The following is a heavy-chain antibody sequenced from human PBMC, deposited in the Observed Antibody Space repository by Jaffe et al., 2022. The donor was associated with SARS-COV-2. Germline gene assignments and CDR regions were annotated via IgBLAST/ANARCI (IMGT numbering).Heavy chain of an antibody. V-gene: IGHV3-30*18. CDR3: AKDLGSYYYYYGMDV. D-gene: IGHD2-15*01. CDR1: GFTFSSYG. Sequence: QVQLVESGGGVVQPGRSLRLSCAASGFTFSSYGMHWVRQAPGKGLEWVAVISYDGSNKYYADSVKGRFTISRDNSKNTLYLQMNSLRAEDTAVYYCAKDLGSYYYYYGMDVWGQGTTVTVSS. CDR2: ISYDGSNK. J-gene: IGHJ6*02.